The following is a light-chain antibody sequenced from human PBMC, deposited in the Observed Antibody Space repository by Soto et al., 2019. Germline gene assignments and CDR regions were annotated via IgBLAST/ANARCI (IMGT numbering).Light chain of an antibody. CDR3: QQYGGSTRT. J-gene: IGKJ1*01. CDR1: QSVRSY. CDR2: DAS. Sequence: ESMLTQSPAALSLSPGERATLSCRASQSVRSYLAWYQQKPGQAPRLLIYDASNRAPGIPARFSGSGSGTDFTLTISRLEPEDFAVYYCQQYGGSTRTFGQGTKVDIK. V-gene: IGKV3-11*01.